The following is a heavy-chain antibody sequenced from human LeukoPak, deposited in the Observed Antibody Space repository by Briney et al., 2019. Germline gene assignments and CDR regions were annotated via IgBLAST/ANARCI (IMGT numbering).Heavy chain of an antibody. CDR3: ARDVRLPRRAFDM. V-gene: IGHV4-4*02. D-gene: IGHD5-18*01. CDR2: IYHSGST. J-gene: IGHJ3*02. CDR1: GGSISSSNW. Sequence: SETLSLTCAVSGGSISSSNWWNWVRQPPGKGLEWIGEIYHSGSTNYNPSLKSRVTISVDKSKNQFSLKLSSVTAADTAVYYCARDVRLPRRAFDMWGQGTMVTVSS.